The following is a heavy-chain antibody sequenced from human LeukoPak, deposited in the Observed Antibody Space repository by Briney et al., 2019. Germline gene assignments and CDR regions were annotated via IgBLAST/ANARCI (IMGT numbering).Heavy chain of an antibody. CDR1: GFTFSSYA. Sequence: GGSLRLSCAASGFTFSSYAMHWVRQAPGKRLEWVAVISYDGSNKYYADSVKGRFTISRDNSKNTLYLQMNSLRAEDTAVYYCARESSYYYDSSPYGYWGQGTLVTVSS. CDR3: ARESSYYYDSSPYGY. V-gene: IGHV3-30*04. D-gene: IGHD3-22*01. J-gene: IGHJ4*02. CDR2: ISYDGSNK.